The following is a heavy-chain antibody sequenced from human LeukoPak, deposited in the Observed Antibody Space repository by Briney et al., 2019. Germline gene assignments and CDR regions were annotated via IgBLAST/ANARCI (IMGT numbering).Heavy chain of an antibody. J-gene: IGHJ4*02. CDR3: ARVRGGNTRDLDY. Sequence: PGESLRLSCAASGFIFSSSWMYWVRQAAGKELVWVAHISSDGTTTVYADSVKGRFTISRDNAKNTVFLQMNSLRAEDTAVYYCARVRGGNTRDLDYWGQGTLVAVSS. D-gene: IGHD4-23*01. CDR2: ISSDGTTT. V-gene: IGHV3-74*01. CDR1: GFIFSSSW.